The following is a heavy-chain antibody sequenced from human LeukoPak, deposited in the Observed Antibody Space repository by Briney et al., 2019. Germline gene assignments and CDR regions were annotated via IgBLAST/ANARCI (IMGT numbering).Heavy chain of an antibody. Sequence: GGSLRLSCAASGFTFSSYGMHWVRQAPGKGLEWVAFIRYDGSNKYYADSVKGRFTISRDNSKNTLYLQMNSLRAEDTAVYYCATGSGSYWKPSDYWGQGTLVTVSS. D-gene: IGHD3-10*01. CDR2: IRYDGSNK. CDR1: GFTFSSYG. V-gene: IGHV3-30*02. J-gene: IGHJ4*02. CDR3: ATGSGSYWKPSDY.